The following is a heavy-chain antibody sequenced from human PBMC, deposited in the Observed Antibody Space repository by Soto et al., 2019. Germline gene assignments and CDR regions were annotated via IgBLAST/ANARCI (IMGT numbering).Heavy chain of an antibody. J-gene: IGHJ6*02. Sequence: QVQLVESGGGVVQPGRSLRLSCAASGFTFSSYGMHWVRQAPGEGLEWVALISYDGSNKYYADSVKGRFTISRDYSKNTLYLPMNSLRAEDTAVYYCAKAPAIVLVPAAMNYYYGMDVWGQGTTVTVSS. CDR3: AKAPAIVLVPAAMNYYYGMDV. V-gene: IGHV3-30*18. CDR2: ISYDGSNK. D-gene: IGHD2-2*01. CDR1: GFTFSSYG.